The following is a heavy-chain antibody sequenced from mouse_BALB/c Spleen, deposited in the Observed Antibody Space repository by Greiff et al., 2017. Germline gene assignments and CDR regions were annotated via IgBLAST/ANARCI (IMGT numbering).Heavy chain of an antibody. J-gene: IGHJ4*01. CDR2: INSNGGST. Sequence: EVQLVESGGGLVKLGGSLKLSCAASGFTFSSYYMSWVRQTPEKRLELVAAINSNGGSTYYPDTVKGRFTISRDNAKNTLYLQMSSLKSEDTALYYCARQWNGYSYAMDYWGQGTSVTVSS. CDR3: ARQWNGYSYAMDY. CDR1: GFTFSSYY. D-gene: IGHD2-3*01. V-gene: IGHV5-6-2*01.